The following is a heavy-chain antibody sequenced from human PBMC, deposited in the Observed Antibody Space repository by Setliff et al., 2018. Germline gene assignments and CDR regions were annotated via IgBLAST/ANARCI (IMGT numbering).Heavy chain of an antibody. J-gene: IGHJ4*02. V-gene: IGHV4-34*01. Sequence: SETLSLTCAAYGGTFSDYHWTWIRQSPEKGLEWIGEINHRGSTNYNPSLKSRVTISIDTSRDQFSLKLSSVTAADTAVYYRARGRNIAARLLDSWGQGTLVTVSS. CDR1: GGTFSDYH. D-gene: IGHD6-6*01. CDR3: ARGRNIAARLLDS. CDR2: INHRGST.